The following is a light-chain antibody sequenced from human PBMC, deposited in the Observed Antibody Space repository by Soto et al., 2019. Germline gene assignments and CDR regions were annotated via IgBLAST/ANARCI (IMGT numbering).Light chain of an antibody. CDR2: GAS. V-gene: IGKV3-15*01. CDR3: QKYTHCPWT. CDR1: QSISSN. Sequence: EIVMTKSPAIMSVSPGERATLSCRASQSISSNLAWYQQKPGQAPRLLIYGASNRATGIPARFSGSESGTELTLTISSLQSEDFAVYYCQKYTHCPWTFGQGTNVEVK. J-gene: IGKJ1*01.